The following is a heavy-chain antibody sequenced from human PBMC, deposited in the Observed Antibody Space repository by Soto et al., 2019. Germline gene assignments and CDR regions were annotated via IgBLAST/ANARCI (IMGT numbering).Heavy chain of an antibody. CDR3: AKSTSGGGHYPWDS. D-gene: IGHD2-21*01. CDR2: ISGSGGSCGGT. CDR1: GFTFSTYG. V-gene: IGHV3-23*01. J-gene: IGHJ4*02. Sequence: GGSLRLSCAASGFTFSTYGMTWVRQAPGRGLDWVSAISGSGGSCGGTYYADSVKGRFTISRDNSKSKVDLQMESLRVEDTAVYYCAKSTSGGGHYPWDSWGQGTLVTVSS.